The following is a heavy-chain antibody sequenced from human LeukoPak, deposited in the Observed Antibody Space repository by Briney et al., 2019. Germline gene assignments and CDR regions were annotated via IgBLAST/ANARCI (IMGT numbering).Heavy chain of an antibody. CDR2: ISSSGSTI. J-gene: IGHJ4*02. Sequence: PGGSLRLSCAASGFTFSDYYMSWIRQAPGKGLEWVSYISSSGSTIYYADSVKGRFTISRDNAKNSLYLQMNSLRAEDTAVYYCARDGDYYGSGSYYNEVYHFDYWGQGTLVTVSS. CDR3: ARDGDYYGSGSYYNEVYHFDY. D-gene: IGHD3-10*01. V-gene: IGHV3-11*04. CDR1: GFTFSDYY.